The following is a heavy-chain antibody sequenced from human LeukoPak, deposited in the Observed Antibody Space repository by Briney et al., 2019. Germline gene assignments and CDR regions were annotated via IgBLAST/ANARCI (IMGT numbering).Heavy chain of an antibody. Sequence: SGGSLRLSCAASGFTFSSYAMSWVRQAPGKGLEWVSAISGSGGSTYYADSVKGRFTISRDNSKNTLYLQMNSLRAEDTAVYYCVLVDTAMALPGDYWGQGTLVTVSS. CDR2: ISGSGGST. J-gene: IGHJ4*02. CDR3: VLVDTAMALPGDY. D-gene: IGHD5-18*01. V-gene: IGHV3-23*01. CDR1: GFTFSSYA.